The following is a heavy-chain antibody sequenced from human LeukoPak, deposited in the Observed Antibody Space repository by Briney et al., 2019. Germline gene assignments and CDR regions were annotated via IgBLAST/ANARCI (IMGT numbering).Heavy chain of an antibody. J-gene: IGHJ4*02. CDR3: VRGGGSFDS. V-gene: IGHV3-7*04. CDR1: GFTFSAFW. Sequence: GRTLRLSCAASGFTFSAFWMSWVRQAPTRGLEWVANIKYDGSDKRYVDSVKGRFTVSRDNANNSLYLQMNSLRAEGTAVYYCVRGGGSFDSWGQGTLVTVSS. D-gene: IGHD3-16*01. CDR2: IKYDGSDK.